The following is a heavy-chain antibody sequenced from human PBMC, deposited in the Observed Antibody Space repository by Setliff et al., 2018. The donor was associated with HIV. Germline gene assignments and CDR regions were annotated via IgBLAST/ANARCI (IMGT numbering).Heavy chain of an antibody. Sequence: SETLSLTCSVSGASLQSYYWSWIRQAAGKGLEWIGRIYTRGNTNYNPSLRSRVTMSVDTSKNQFSLKVTSVTAADTAAYYCTRDLWGDDHYYNNMDVWGKGTTVTVSS. V-gene: IGHV4-4*07. CDR3: TRDLWGDDHYYNNMDV. J-gene: IGHJ6*03. CDR1: GASLQSYY. CDR2: IYTRGNT. D-gene: IGHD2-21*02.